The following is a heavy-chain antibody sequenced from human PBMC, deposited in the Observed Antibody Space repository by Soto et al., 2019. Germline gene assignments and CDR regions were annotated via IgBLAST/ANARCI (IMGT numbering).Heavy chain of an antibody. Sequence: LRLSCAASGFTFSSYAMHWVRQAPGKGLEWVAVISYDGSNKYYADSVKGRFTISRDNSKNTLYLQMNSLRAEDTAVYYCARDLAGFRQRYYYYYGMDVWGQGTTVTVSS. J-gene: IGHJ6*02. CDR3: ARDLAGFRQRYYYYYGMDV. CDR1: GFTFSSYA. V-gene: IGHV3-30-3*01. CDR2: ISYDGSNK.